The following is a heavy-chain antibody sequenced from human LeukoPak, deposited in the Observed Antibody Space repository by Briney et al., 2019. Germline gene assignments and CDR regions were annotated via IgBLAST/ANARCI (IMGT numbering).Heavy chain of an antibody. Sequence: ASVRVSCKASGYTFTSYDINWVRQATGQGLEWMGWMNPNSGNTGYAQKFQGRVTMTRNTSISTAYMELSSLRSEDTAVYYCARAGLWDYSDTSGYHNGAFDIWGQGTMVTVSS. D-gene: IGHD3-22*01. J-gene: IGHJ3*02. CDR2: MNPNSGNT. CDR3: ARAGLWDYSDTSGYHNGAFDI. V-gene: IGHV1-8*01. CDR1: GYTFTSYD.